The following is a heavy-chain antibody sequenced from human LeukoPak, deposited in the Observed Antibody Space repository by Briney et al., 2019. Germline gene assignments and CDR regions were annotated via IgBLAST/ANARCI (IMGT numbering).Heavy chain of an antibody. CDR3: AKGGLDAFDI. J-gene: IGHJ3*02. CDR2: ISGSGGGA. Sequence: GGSLRLSCAASGFTFSSYAMSWVRQAPGKGLEWVSAISGSGGGAYYADSVKGRFTISRDNSKNTLYLQMNSLRAEDTAVYYCAKGGLDAFDIWGQGTMVTVSS. CDR1: GFTFSSYA. D-gene: IGHD3-16*01. V-gene: IGHV3-23*01.